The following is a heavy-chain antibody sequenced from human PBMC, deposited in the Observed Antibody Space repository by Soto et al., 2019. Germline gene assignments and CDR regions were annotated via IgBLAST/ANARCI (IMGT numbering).Heavy chain of an antibody. CDR2: IGSSSSYI. D-gene: IGHD3-9*01. J-gene: IGHJ4*02. V-gene: IGHV3-21*01. CDR1: GFTFSSYS. Sequence: GEYLRLSCAASGFTFSSYSMNWVRQAPGKGLECVSSIGSSSSYIYYADSVKGRFTISRDNAKNSLYLQMNSLRAEDTAVYYCARDERYYDILTGYPRCDYWGQGTLVTVSS. CDR3: ARDERYYDILTGYPRCDY.